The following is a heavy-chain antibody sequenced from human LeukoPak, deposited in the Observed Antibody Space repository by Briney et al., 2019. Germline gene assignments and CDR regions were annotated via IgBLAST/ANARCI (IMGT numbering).Heavy chain of an antibody. CDR2: ISAYNGNT. D-gene: IGHD1-1*01. CDR1: GYTFTNYG. Sequence: ASVKVSCKASGYTFTNYGYSWVRQAPGQGLEWMGWISAYNGNTKYAQMFQGRVTMTTVTSTSTAYMELRSLTSDDTAVYYCARAKTLEPSPSNAFDIWGQGTMVTVSS. J-gene: IGHJ3*02. V-gene: IGHV1-18*01. CDR3: ARAKTLEPSPSNAFDI.